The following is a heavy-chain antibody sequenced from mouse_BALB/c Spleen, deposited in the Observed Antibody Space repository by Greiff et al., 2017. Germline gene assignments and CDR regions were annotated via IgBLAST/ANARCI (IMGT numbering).Heavy chain of an antibody. Sequence: EVQVVESGGGLVKPGGSLKLSCAASGFTFSDYYMYWVRQTPEKRLEWVATISDGGSYTYYPDSVKGRFTISRDNAKNNLYLQMSSLKSEDTAMYYCARGGSSDFDYWGQGTTLTVSS. CDR3: ARGGSSDFDY. CDR2: ISDGGSYT. V-gene: IGHV5-4*02. CDR1: GFTFSDYY. J-gene: IGHJ2*01. D-gene: IGHD3-1*01.